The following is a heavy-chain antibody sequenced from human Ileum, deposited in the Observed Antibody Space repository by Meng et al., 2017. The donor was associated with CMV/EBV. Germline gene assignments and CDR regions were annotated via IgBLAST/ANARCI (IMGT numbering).Heavy chain of an antibody. J-gene: IGHJ4*02. CDR2: IYYSGST. CDR3: ARDSSSGWQFDY. V-gene: IGHV4-39*07. D-gene: IGHD6-19*01. Sequence: TVSGGSISSSHYYWGWLRQPPGKGLEWIGTIYYSGSTYYNPSLNSRVTISVDTSKNQFSLKLSSVTAADTAVYYCARDSSSGWQFDYWGQGTLVTVSS. CDR1: GGSISSSHYY.